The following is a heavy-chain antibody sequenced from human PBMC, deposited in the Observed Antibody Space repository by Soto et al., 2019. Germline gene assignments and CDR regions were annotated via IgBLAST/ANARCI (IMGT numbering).Heavy chain of an antibody. Sequence: EVQLVESGGGLVQPGGSLRLSCAVSGLTFSTTWXXXXRQAPGKGLEWLASINQDGSATYYVDSVKGRFTISRDNAKNSLYLQLNSLRAEDSATYYCARDRGPNTLDYWGQGTLVTVSS. CDR1: GLTFSTTW. CDR3: ARDRGPNTLDY. J-gene: IGHJ4*02. CDR2: INQDGSAT. V-gene: IGHV3-7*03. D-gene: IGHD7-27*01.